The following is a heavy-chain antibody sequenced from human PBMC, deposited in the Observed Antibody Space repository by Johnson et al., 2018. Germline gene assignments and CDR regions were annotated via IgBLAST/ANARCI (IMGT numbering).Heavy chain of an antibody. V-gene: IGHV3-11*01. Sequence: QVQLVQSGGGLVKPGGSLRLSCAASGFIFSDYYINWIRQAPGKGLEWVSYISTSGSTIYYADSVKGRFTISRDNAKNSLFLQMNSLGAEETAVYFCARSARLGYCTNCVCYTWAFGIWGQGTMVTVSS. D-gene: IGHD2-8*01. J-gene: IGHJ3*02. CDR2: ISTSGSTI. CDR1: GFIFSDYY. CDR3: ARSARLGYCTNCVCYTWAFGI.